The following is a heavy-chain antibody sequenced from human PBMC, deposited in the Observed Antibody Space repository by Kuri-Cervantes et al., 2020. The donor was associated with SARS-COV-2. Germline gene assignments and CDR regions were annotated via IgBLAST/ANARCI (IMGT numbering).Heavy chain of an antibody. V-gene: IGHV1-69*13. CDR1: GGTFSSSA. CDR2: IIPIFGTA. CDR3: ASPAGTHPQYAFDI. D-gene: IGHD1-14*01. J-gene: IGHJ3*02. Sequence: SVKVSCKASGGTFSSSAISWVRQAPGQGLEWMGRIIPIFGTANYAQKFQGRVTITADESTSTAYMELSSLRSEDTAVYYCASPAGTHPQYAFDIWGQGTMVTVSS.